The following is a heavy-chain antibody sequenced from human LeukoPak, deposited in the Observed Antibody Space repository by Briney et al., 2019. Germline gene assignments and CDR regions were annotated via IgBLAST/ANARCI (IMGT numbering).Heavy chain of an antibody. CDR3: ARDLPSTRPPYYYGMGV. CDR2: ISSSSSYI. Sequence: GGSLRLSCAASGFTFSSYNMNWVRQAPGKGLEWVSSISSSSSYIYYADSVKGRFTISRDNAKNSLYLQMNSLRAEDTAVYYCARDLPSTRPPYYYGMGVWGQGTTVTVSS. J-gene: IGHJ6*02. D-gene: IGHD6-6*01. V-gene: IGHV3-21*01. CDR1: GFTFSSYN.